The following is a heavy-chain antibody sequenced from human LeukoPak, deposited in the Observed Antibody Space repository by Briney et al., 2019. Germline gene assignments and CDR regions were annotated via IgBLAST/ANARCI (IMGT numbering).Heavy chain of an antibody. CDR2: MNPNSGNT. J-gene: IGHJ6*02. D-gene: IGHD3-3*01. CDR3: ARAFTIFGALYYYYYYGMDV. Sequence: GASVKVSCKASGYTFTSYDINWVRQATGQGLEWMGWMNPNSGNTGYAQKFQGRVTMTSNTSISTAYMELSSLRSEDTAVYYCARAFTIFGALYYYYYYGMDVWGQGTTVTVSS. V-gene: IGHV1-8*01. CDR1: GYTFTSYD.